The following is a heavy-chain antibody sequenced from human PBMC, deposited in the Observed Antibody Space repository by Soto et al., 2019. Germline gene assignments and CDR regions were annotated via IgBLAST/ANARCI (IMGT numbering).Heavy chain of an antibody. J-gene: IGHJ5*02. CDR3: AKNTAYRSWPLHRFDP. CDR2: ISYGGGKA. D-gene: IGHD6-6*01. CDR1: GFTFSSYG. V-gene: IGHV3-30*18. Sequence: QVQLVESGGGVVQPGRSLRLSCAASGFTFSSYGMHWVRQAPGTGLEWVATISYGGGKANYAESVKGRFTISRDNSRNRRELKMSSLGPEDSVVYYCAKNTAYRSWPLHRFDPWGRGTQVSVSS.